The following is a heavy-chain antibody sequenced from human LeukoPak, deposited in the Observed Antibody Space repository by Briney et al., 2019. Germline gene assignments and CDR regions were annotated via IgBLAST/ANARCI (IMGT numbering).Heavy chain of an antibody. D-gene: IGHD5-12*01. Sequence: SETLSLTCTVSGGSVSSGSHYWSWIRQPPGKGLEWIGHIYYSGSTNYNPSLKSRVTISVDMSKNQFSLKLSSATAADTAVYYCARSASGYDYYFDYWGQGTLVTVSS. CDR3: ARSASGYDYYFDY. J-gene: IGHJ4*02. V-gene: IGHV4-61*01. CDR1: GGSVSSGSHY. CDR2: IYYSGST.